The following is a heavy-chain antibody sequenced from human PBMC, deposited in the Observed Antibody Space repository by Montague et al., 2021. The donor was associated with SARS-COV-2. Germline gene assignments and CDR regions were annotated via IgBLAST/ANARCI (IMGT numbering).Heavy chain of an antibody. J-gene: IGHJ6*02. Sequence: SETLSLTCTVSGGSISSYYWSWIRQPPGKGLEWIGYIYYSGSTNYNPSLKSRVTISVDTSKNQFSLKLSSVTAADTAVYYCARQEVDTAMDRNYYYYGMDVWGQGATVTVSS. CDR2: IYYSGST. CDR1: GGSISSYY. D-gene: IGHD5-18*01. V-gene: IGHV4-59*01. CDR3: ARQEVDTAMDRNYYYYGMDV.